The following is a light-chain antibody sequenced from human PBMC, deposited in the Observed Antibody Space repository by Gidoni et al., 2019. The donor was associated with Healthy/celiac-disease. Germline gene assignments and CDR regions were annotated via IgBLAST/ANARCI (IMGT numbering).Light chain of an antibody. CDR2: AAS. CDR1: QSISSY. J-gene: IGKJ1*01. Sequence: IQMTQSPSSLSASVGDRVTITCRASQSISSYLNWYQQKPGKAPKLLIYAASSLQSGVPSRFSGSGSGTDVTLTISSLQPEDFATYYCQQSYSTPRTFGQXTKVEIK. V-gene: IGKV1-39*01. CDR3: QQSYSTPRT.